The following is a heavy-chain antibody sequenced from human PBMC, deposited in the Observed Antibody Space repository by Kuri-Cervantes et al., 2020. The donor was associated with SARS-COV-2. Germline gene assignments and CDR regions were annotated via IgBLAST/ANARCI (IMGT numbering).Heavy chain of an antibody. CDR1: GGSISSYY. Sequence: SETLSLTCTVSGGSISSYYWSWIRQPAGKGLEWIGRIYTSGSTNYNPSLKSRVTISVDTSKNQFSLKLSSVTATDTAVYYCARGRLVRTIFGVVPYGMDVWGQGTTVTVSS. CDR2: IYTSGST. CDR3: ARGRLVRTIFGVVPYGMDV. V-gene: IGHV4-4*07. J-gene: IGHJ6*02. D-gene: IGHD3-3*01.